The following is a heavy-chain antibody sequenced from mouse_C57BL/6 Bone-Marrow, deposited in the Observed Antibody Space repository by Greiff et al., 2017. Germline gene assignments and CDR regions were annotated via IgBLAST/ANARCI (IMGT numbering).Heavy chain of an antibody. CDR1: GYTFTDYY. V-gene: IGHV1-76*01. J-gene: IGHJ4*01. CDR3: ARDYGSRREAMDY. CDR2: IYPGSGNT. D-gene: IGHD1-1*01. Sequence: QVQLKESGAELVRPGASVKLSCKASGYTFTDYYINWVKQRPGQGLEWIARIYPGSGNTYYNEKFKGKATLTAEKSSSTAYMQLSSLTSEDSAVYFCARDYGSRREAMDYWGQGTSVTVSS.